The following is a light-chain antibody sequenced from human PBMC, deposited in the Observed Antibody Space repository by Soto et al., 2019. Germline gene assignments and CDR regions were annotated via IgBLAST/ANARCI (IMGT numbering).Light chain of an antibody. CDR3: QQFSSSPLT. Sequence: EFVLTQSPGTLSLPPGERATLSCRASQTVRNNYLAWYQQKPGQAPRLLIYDASSRATGIPDRFSGGGSGTDFTLTISRLQPEDFAVYYCQQFSSSPLTLGGGTKVDIK. CDR1: QTVRNNY. J-gene: IGKJ4*01. CDR2: DAS. V-gene: IGKV3-20*01.